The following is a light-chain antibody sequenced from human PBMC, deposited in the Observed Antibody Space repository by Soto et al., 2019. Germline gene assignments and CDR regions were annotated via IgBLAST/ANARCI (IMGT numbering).Light chain of an antibody. V-gene: IGLV2-8*01. CDR2: EVS. Sequence: SALTQPPSASGTPGQSVNIYCTGSSRDCGKYAYVSWFQHHPGKAPNLIIYEVSKRPSWGPDRFSGSKSGSTSSLTVSGLHTEDDADYYCNSYVGGSNGFGTGTKVT. CDR1: SRDCGKYAY. J-gene: IGLJ1*01. CDR3: NSYVGGSNG.